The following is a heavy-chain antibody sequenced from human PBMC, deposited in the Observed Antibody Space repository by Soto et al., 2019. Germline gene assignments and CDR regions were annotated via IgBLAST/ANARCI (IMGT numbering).Heavy chain of an antibody. J-gene: IGHJ4*02. CDR3: ATAPPSFYFGSGSFLRGPYFDF. CDR1: EYNFSTYW. V-gene: IGHV5-51*01. Sequence: GESLKISCKGSEYNFSTYWIAWVRQMPGKGLEWMGIIYPGDSDTRYSPSFQGQVTISADKSISTAYLQWSSLKASDTAMYYCATAPPSFYFGSGSFLRGPYFDFWGQGTLVTVSS. D-gene: IGHD3-10*01. CDR2: IYPGDSDT.